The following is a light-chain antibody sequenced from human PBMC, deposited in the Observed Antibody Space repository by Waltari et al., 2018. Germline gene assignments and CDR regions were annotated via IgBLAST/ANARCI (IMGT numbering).Light chain of an antibody. CDR3: QQLFTLPFT. CDR1: QTIHTT. V-gene: IGKV1-39*01. Sequence: DIHITQSPSPLSSVVGDRVTITCRASQTIHTTLSWYQVKPGKPPRLLIYGASTLASGVPSRFSGGGAGTEFTLTISTLQREDFATYSCQQLFTLPFTFGQGTRV. CDR2: GAS. J-gene: IGKJ3*01.